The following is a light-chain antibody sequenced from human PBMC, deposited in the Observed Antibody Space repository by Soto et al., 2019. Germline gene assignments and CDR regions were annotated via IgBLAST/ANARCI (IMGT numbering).Light chain of an antibody. CDR1: SSDVGSYNL. CDR2: EGS. Sequence: QSVLTQPASVSGSPGQSITISCTGTSSDVGSYNLVSWYQQHPGKAPKLMIYEGSKRPSGVSHRFSGSKSGNTASLTISGLQAEDEADYYCCSDAVGSTLVFGGGTKLTVL. CDR3: CSDAVGSTLV. J-gene: IGLJ2*01. V-gene: IGLV2-23*01.